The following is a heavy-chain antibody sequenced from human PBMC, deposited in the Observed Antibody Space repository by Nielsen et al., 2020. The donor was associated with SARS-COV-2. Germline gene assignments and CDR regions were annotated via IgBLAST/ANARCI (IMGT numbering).Heavy chain of an antibody. Sequence: GGSLRLSCVGSGFSLSNYWMSWVRQAPGKELEWVANIRRDGGARFYVDSVKGRFTISRDNAKNSLYLQMYSLRAEDTAVYYCVRDTGAWDFDYWGQGTLITVSS. J-gene: IGHJ4*02. CDR2: IRRDGGAR. CDR1: GFSLSNYW. V-gene: IGHV3-7*01. CDR3: VRDTGAWDFDY. D-gene: IGHD1-26*01.